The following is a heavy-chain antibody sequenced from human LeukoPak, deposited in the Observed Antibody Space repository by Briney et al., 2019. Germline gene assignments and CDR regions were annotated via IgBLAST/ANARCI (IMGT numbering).Heavy chain of an antibody. CDR3: ARDLEAVAGYFDY. J-gene: IGHJ4*02. Sequence: GGSLRLSCAASGFTFSDYYMSWVRQAPGKGLEWVSYISSSGSIIYYADSVKGRFTISRDNAKNSLYLQMNSLRAEDTAVYYCARDLEAVAGYFDYWGQGTLVTVSS. D-gene: IGHD6-19*01. CDR2: ISSSGSII. V-gene: IGHV3-11*01. CDR1: GFTFSDYY.